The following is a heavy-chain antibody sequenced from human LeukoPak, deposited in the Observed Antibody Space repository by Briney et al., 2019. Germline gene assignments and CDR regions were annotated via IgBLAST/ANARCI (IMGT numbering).Heavy chain of an antibody. Sequence: PSEILSLTCAVSGGSISSGGYSWSWIRQPPGKGLEWIGYIYHSGSTYYNPSLKSRVTISVDRSKNQFSLKLSSVTAADTAVYYCARGRIDYYDSSGYYSGNTYDYWGQGTLVTVSS. V-gene: IGHV4-30-2*01. J-gene: IGHJ4*02. CDR2: IYHSGST. CDR3: ARGRIDYYDSSGYYSGNTYDY. D-gene: IGHD3-22*01. CDR1: GGSISSGGYS.